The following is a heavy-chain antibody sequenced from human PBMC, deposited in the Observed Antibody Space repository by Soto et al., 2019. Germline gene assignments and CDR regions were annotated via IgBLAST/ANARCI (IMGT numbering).Heavy chain of an antibody. V-gene: IGHV3-23*01. CDR3: ARDFSMVIVATGY. Sequence: GGSLRLSCAASGFTFSSYAMSWVRQAPGKGLEWVSAISGSGGSTYYADSVKGRFTISRDNSKNTVYLQINALRAEDTAVYYCARDFSMVIVATGYWGQGTLVTVSS. D-gene: IGHD5-12*01. CDR2: ISGSGGST. CDR1: GFTFSSYA. J-gene: IGHJ4*02.